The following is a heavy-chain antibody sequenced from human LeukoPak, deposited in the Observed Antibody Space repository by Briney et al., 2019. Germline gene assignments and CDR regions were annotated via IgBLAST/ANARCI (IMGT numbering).Heavy chain of an antibody. J-gene: IGHJ4*02. Sequence: PGGSLRLSCTASGFTFSSYGMHWVRQAPGKGLEWVAFIRYDGSNKYYADSVKGRFTISRDNSKNTLYLQMNSLRAEDTAVYYCARNSPAYSSGWYAYWGQGTLVTVSS. CDR1: GFTFSSYG. D-gene: IGHD6-19*01. CDR3: ARNSPAYSSGWYAY. CDR2: IRYDGSNK. V-gene: IGHV3-30*02.